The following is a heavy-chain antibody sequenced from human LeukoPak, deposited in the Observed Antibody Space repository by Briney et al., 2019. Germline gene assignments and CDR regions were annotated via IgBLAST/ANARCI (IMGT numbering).Heavy chain of an antibody. D-gene: IGHD3-10*01. V-gene: IGHV3-23*01. CDR3: AKAGGSGSYFYYYIDV. CDR1: GFTFSNHA. CDR2: VSGTGVKT. Sequence: GGSLRLSCAASGFTFSNHAMNWVSQAPGTRLEWVSGVSGTGVKTYYADSVKGRFTISRDNSKTTLYLQINSLRADDTAVYYCAKAGGSGSYFYYYIDVWGKGTTVTVSS. J-gene: IGHJ6*03.